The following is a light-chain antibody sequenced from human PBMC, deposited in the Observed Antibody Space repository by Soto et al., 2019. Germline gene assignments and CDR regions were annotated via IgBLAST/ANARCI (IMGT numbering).Light chain of an antibody. CDR1: TSDIGTYSY. CDR2: EVS. Sequence: QSVLTQPASVSGSPGQSITISCTGTTSDIGTYSYVSLYQQHAATAPKIITYEVSHRPSAAPNRFSGSKSGSSGSLAISGLQAEDEAHYYCWSSTVISSLLFATGTKVTVL. CDR3: WSSTVISSLL. J-gene: IGLJ1*01. V-gene: IGLV2-14*01.